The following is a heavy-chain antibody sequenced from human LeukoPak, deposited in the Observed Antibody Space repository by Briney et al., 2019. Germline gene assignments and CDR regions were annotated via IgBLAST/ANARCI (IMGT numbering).Heavy chain of an antibody. CDR2: INPNSGGT. V-gene: IGHV1-2*02. Sequence: ASVKVSCKVSGYTFTGYYMHWVRQAPGQGIEWMGWINPNSGGTNYAQKFQGRVTMTRDTSISTAYMELSRLRSDDTAVYYCARVKRRITMIVVAESPAFDIWGKETMVTVSS. CDR3: ARVKRRITMIVVAESPAFDI. D-gene: IGHD3-22*01. CDR1: GYTFTGYY. J-gene: IGHJ3*02.